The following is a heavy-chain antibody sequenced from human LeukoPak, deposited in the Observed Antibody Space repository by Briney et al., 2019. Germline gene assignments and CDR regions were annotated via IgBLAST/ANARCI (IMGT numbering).Heavy chain of an antibody. J-gene: IGHJ4*02. CDR3: ARGGGYYDSSGTSGYFDY. CDR1: GYTFTGYY. Sequence: ASVKVSCKASGYTFTGYYMHWVRQAPGQGLEWMGWINPNSGGTNYAQKFQGRVTMTRDTSISTAYMELSRLRSDDTAVYYCARGGGYYDSSGTSGYFDYWGQGTLVTVSS. D-gene: IGHD3-22*01. V-gene: IGHV1-2*02. CDR2: INPNSGGT.